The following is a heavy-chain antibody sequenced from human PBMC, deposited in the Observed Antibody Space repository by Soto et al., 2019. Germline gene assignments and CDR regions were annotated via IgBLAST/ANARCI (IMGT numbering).Heavy chain of an antibody. V-gene: IGHV3-48*02. Sequence: EVQLVESGGGLVQPGGSLRLSCAASGFTFSSYSMNWVRQTPGKGLEWVSYISSSSSTIYYADSVKGRFTISRDNAKNSLYLQMNSLRDEDTAVYYCARRFSYYYGMDVWGQGTTVTVSS. CDR1: GFTFSSYS. CDR3: ARRFSYYYGMDV. J-gene: IGHJ6*02. CDR2: ISSSSSTI.